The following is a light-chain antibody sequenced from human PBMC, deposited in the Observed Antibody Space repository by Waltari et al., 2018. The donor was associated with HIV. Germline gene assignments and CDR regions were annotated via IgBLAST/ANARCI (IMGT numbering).Light chain of an antibody. Sequence: DIQMTQSPSSLSASVGDRVTITCRASQSISSNLNWYQQKPGKAPKLLIYAASSLQSGVPSRFSGNGSGTDFTLTISSLQPEDFATYYCQQSYSTPMYTFGQGTKLEIK. J-gene: IGKJ2*01. V-gene: IGKV1-39*01. CDR2: AAS. CDR3: QQSYSTPMYT. CDR1: QSISSN.